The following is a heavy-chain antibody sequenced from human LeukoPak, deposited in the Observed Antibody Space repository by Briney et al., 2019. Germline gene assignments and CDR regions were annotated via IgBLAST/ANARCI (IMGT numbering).Heavy chain of an antibody. V-gene: IGHV4-34*01. J-gene: IGHJ6*03. CDR3: AREGRFRLTNTDGARFWNGPPGHYYYMDV. CDR1: GGSFSGYY. Sequence: SETLSVTCAVYGGSFSGYYWSWIRQPPGKGLEWIGVINHSGSTNYNPSLKSRVTISVDTSKNQFSLKLSSVTAADTAVYYCAREGRFRLTNTDGARFWNGPPGHYYYMDVWGKGTTVTVSS. D-gene: IGHD1-1*01. CDR2: INHSGST.